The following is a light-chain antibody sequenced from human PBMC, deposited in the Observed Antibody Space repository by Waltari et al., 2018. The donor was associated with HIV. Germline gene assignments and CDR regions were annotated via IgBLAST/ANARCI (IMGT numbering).Light chain of an antibody. CDR2: MND. CDR3: AVWDDSLGGAV. V-gene: IGLV1-47*01. J-gene: IGLJ2*01. Sequence: QSVVTQPPSASGTPGQRAHIPCSGSGSNSGTSSGNWYQHFPGTAPKLLIYMNDQRPSGVPGRFSGSQSGTSASLAISGLQYDDEADYYCAVWDDSLGGAVFGGGTKLTVL. CDR1: GSNSGTSS.